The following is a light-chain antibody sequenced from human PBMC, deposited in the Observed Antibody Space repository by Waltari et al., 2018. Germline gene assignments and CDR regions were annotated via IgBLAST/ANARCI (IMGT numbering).Light chain of an antibody. CDR2: DAS. CDR3: QQYGRSPWT. Sequence: FVLTQSPGTLSLSPGERVTLSCRASQSVSSNYLAWYQHKPGQAPRLLIYDASNRAAGIADRFSGSGSGTDFTLTISRLEPEDVAVYYCQQYGRSPWTFGQGTKVEIK. CDR1: QSVSSNY. V-gene: IGKV3-20*01. J-gene: IGKJ1*01.